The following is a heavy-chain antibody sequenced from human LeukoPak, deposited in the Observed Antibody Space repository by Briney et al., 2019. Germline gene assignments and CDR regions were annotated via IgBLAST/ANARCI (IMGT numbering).Heavy chain of an antibody. CDR3: ARGGESGYNYGYSDY. CDR1: GFTVSTNY. D-gene: IGHD5-18*01. J-gene: IGHJ4*02. V-gene: IGHV3-53*01. CDR2: IYSGGST. Sequence: PGGSLRLSCAASGFTVSTNYMNWVRQAPRQELEWVSVIYSGGSTYYADSVKGRFTISRDNSKNTLYLQMNRLRAEDTAVYYCARGGESGYNYGYSDYWGQGTLVTVSS.